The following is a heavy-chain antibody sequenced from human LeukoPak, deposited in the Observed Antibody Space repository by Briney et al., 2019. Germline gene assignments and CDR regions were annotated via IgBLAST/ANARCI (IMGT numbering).Heavy chain of an antibody. CDR1: GFTFSSYS. D-gene: IGHD1-1*01. V-gene: IGHV3-23*01. Sequence: GGSLRLSCAASGFTFSSYSMSWVRQAPGKGLEWVSSISGSGGRIDYADSVKGRFTISRDNSKNTLTLQMNSLTAEDTAVYYCAKNPRLEGWIYFDSWGQGILVTVSS. CDR3: AKNPRLEGWIYFDS. CDR2: ISGSGGRI. J-gene: IGHJ4*02.